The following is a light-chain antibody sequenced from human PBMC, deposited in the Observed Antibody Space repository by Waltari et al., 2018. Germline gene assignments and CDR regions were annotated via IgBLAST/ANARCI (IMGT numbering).Light chain of an antibody. J-gene: IGLJ1*01. CDR3: YSSDSTGLRV. V-gene: IGLV3-10*01. CDR1: ELPRKY. Sequence: SYELTQPPSVSVSPGQTARITCSGHELPRKYAYWFQQKSGQAPRLVIYEDTKRPSGCPEVFSGSSSGTVATLTITGAQVDDEADYYCYSSDSTGLRVFGGGTTVVVL. CDR2: EDT.